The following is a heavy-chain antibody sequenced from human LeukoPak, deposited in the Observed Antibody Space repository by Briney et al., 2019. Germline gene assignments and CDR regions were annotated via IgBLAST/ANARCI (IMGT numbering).Heavy chain of an antibody. V-gene: IGHV3-74*01. Sequence: PGGSLRLSCAASGFTFSSYWMHWVRQAPGKGLVWVSRINSDGSSTSYADSVKGRFTISRDNAKNTLYLQMNSLRAEDTAVYYCATLPTVVTPGAYFDYWDQGTLVTVSS. J-gene: IGHJ4*02. CDR3: ATLPTVVTPGAYFDY. CDR2: INSDGSST. CDR1: GFTFSSYW. D-gene: IGHD4-23*01.